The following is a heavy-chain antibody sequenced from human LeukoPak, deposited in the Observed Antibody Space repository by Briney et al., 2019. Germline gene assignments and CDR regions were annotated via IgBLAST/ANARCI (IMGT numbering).Heavy chain of an antibody. V-gene: IGHV3-48*01. Sequence: PGGSLRLSCAASGFTFSSYAMSWVRQAPGKGLEWVSYISSSSSTIYYADSVKGRFTISRDNAKNSLYLQMNSLRAEDTAVYYCARANGGKSYYYYYYMDVWGKGTTVTVSS. J-gene: IGHJ6*03. D-gene: IGHD4-23*01. CDR3: ARANGGKSYYYYYYMDV. CDR1: GFTFSSYA. CDR2: ISSSSSTI.